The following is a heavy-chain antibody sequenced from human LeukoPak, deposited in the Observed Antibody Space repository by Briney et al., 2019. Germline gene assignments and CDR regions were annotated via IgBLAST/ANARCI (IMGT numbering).Heavy chain of an antibody. CDR1: GYTFTSYD. CDR2: MNPNSGNT. CDR3: ARDYGGNSGWFDP. J-gene: IGHJ5*02. Sequence: EASVKVSCTASGYTFTSYDLNWVRQATGQGLEWIGWMNPNSGNTGYAQKFQGRVTLTRSTSISTAYMELRSLTSEDTAVYYCARDYGGNSGWFDPWGQGTLVTVSS. V-gene: IGHV1-8*01. D-gene: IGHD4-23*01.